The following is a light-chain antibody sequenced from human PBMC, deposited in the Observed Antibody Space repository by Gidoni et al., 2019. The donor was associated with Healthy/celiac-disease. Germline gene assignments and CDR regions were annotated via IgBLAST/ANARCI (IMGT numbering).Light chain of an antibody. CDR1: QSVSSN. CDR3: QQYNNWPALT. CDR2: GAS. Sequence: DIVMTQSTATLSVSPGERATLSCRASQSVSSNLTWYQQKPGQAPRLLIYGASTRATVIPARFSGSGSGTEFTLTISSLQSEDFSVYYCQQYNNWPALTFGGGTKVEIK. J-gene: IGKJ4*01. V-gene: IGKV3-15*01.